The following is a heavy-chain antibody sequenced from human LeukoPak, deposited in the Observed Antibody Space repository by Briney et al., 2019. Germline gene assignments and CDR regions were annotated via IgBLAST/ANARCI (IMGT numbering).Heavy chain of an antibody. CDR1: GGTFSSYA. CDR3: ARFLSPAAAWYYFDY. Sequence: ASVKVSCKASGGTFSSYAISWVRQAPGQGLEWMGGIIPIFGTANYAQKFQGRVTITADESTSTAYMELSSLRSEDTAVYYCARFLSPAAAWYYFDYWGQGTLVTVSS. CDR2: IIPIFGTA. D-gene: IGHD2-2*01. J-gene: IGHJ4*02. V-gene: IGHV1-69*13.